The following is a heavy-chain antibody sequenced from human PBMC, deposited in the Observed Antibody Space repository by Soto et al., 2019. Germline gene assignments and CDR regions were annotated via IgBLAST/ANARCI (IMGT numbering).Heavy chain of an antibody. CDR2: IYYTGNT. V-gene: IGHV4-31*03. CDR3: ARVGISSSDAFDI. J-gene: IGHJ3*02. CDR1: GGSISSGGYY. D-gene: IGHD6-6*01. Sequence: QVQLQESGPGLVKPSQTLSLTCTVSGGSISSGGYYWSWLRQHPEKGLEWIGYIYYTGNTYYNASLKSRVTISVDTSNNQFSLKLSSVTAADKAVYYCARVGISSSDAFDIWGQGTTVTVSS.